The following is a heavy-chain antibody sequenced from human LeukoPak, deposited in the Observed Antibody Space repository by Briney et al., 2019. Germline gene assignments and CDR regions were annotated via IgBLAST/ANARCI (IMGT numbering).Heavy chain of an antibody. D-gene: IGHD1-26*01. J-gene: IGHJ4*02. V-gene: IGHV4-39*07. CDR3: ARAIEVGAMTPFDY. Sequence: ETLSLTCTVSGDSMRSSSYFWGWIRQPPGKGLEWIGSIYHSGSTYYNPSLKSRVTISVDTSKNQFSLKLSSVTAADTAVYYCARAIEVGAMTPFDYWGQGTLVTVSS. CDR1: GDSMRSSSYF. CDR2: IYHSGST.